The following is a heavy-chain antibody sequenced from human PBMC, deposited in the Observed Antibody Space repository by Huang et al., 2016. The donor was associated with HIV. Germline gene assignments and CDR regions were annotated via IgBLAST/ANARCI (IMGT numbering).Heavy chain of an antibody. V-gene: IGHV4-30-4*08. J-gene: IGHJ4*02. CDR1: GGSISSGGYY. Sequence: QVQLQESGPGLVKPSQTLSLTCTVSGGSISSGGYYWSWIRQPPGKGLEWIAYIYYSGSTYCNPSLKSRVTMSVDTSKNQFSLKLSSVTAADTAVYYCARGGGYCSGGSCYHFDYWGQGTLVTVSS. D-gene: IGHD2-15*01. CDR2: IYYSGST. CDR3: ARGGGYCSGGSCYHFDY.